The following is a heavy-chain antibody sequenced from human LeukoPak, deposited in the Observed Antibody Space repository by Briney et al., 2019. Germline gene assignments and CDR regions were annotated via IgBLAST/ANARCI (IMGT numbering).Heavy chain of an antibody. D-gene: IGHD5-18*01. Sequence: SETLSLTRTVSGGSVSSGSYYWSWIRQPPGKGLEWIGYIYYSGSTNYNPSLKSRVTISVDTSKNQFSLKLSSVTAADTAVYYCARQGYSYGYLFDYWGQGTLVTVSS. CDR1: GGSVSSGSYY. CDR3: ARQGYSYGYLFDY. J-gene: IGHJ4*02. V-gene: IGHV4-61*01. CDR2: IYYSGST.